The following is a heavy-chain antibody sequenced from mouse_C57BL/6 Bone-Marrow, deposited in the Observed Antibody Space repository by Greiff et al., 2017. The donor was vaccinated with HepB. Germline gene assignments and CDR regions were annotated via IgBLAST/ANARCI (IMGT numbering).Heavy chain of an antibody. CDR1: GFTFSSYA. V-gene: IGHV5-9-1*02. J-gene: IGHJ4*01. D-gene: IGHD2-2*01. CDR3: TRDPGYDYYAMDY. CDR2: INSGGDYI. Sequence: EVQLQESGEGLVKPGGSLKLSCAASGFTFSSYAMSWVRQTPEKRLEWVAYINSGGDYIYYADTVKGRFTISRDNARNTLYLQMSSLKSEDTAMYYCTRDPGYDYYAMDYWGQGTSVTVSS.